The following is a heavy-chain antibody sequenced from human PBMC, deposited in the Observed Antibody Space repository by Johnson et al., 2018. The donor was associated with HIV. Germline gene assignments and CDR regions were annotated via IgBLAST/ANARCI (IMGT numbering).Heavy chain of an antibody. J-gene: IGHJ3*02. CDR2: ISFDGNLK. CDR1: GLSFSNLG. Sequence: QVKLVESGGGVVQPGKSLTLSCVSSGLSFSNLGIHWVRQAPGKRPEWVAVISFDGNLKKYADSVKGRFTISRDNSKNTLYLQMSSLRAEDTAVYYCAKQNRGAFDIWGQGTMVTVSS. CDR3: AKQNRGAFDI. V-gene: IGHV3-30*18.